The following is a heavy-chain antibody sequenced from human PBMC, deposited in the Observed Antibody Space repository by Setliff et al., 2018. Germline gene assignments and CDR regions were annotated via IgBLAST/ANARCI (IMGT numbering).Heavy chain of an antibody. V-gene: IGHV4-34*01. CDR1: GVSLSDYY. D-gene: IGHD3-16*01. J-gene: IGHJ4*02. CDR2: INHSGNT. CDR3: VRVRVVQGYYEFDS. Sequence: PSETLSLTCTVYGVSLSDYYWGWVRQSPGKGLDWIGEINHSGNTNYDPSLEGRVTISIDTSKNQFSLGLSSVIVADSATYYCVRVRVVQGYYEFDSWGQGALVTVSS.